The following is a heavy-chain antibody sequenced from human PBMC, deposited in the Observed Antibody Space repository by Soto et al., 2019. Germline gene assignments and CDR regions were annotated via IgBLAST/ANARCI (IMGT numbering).Heavy chain of an antibody. CDR3: ARHHFGSSSDY. CDR2: ISTSGTSI. D-gene: IGHD3-10*01. V-gene: IGHV3-21*01. CDR1: GFTFNSYS. Sequence: EVQLVESGGGLVKPGESLRLSCAASGFTFNSYSMNWVRQAPGKGLEWVSSISTSGTSIVYADSVRGRFSISRHNTNNSLYLQMNSLRAEDTAVYYCARHHFGSSSDYWGHGTLVTVSS. J-gene: IGHJ4*01.